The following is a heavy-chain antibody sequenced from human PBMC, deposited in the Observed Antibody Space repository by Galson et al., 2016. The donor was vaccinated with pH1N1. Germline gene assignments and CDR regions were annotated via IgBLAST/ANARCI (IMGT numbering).Heavy chain of an antibody. D-gene: IGHD5-12*01. CDR1: GFTFNNYP. V-gene: IGHV3-30*04. Sequence: LRLSCAASGFTFNNYPMHWVRQAPGKGLEWVAVISSDDTNKYYADSVRGRFTISRDNSKNTLFLQMNSLRPEDTAVYYCARAAFYDVDLVDYYFDFWGQGTLVSVSS. CDR3: ARAAFYDVDLVDYYFDF. CDR2: ISSDDTNK. J-gene: IGHJ4*02.